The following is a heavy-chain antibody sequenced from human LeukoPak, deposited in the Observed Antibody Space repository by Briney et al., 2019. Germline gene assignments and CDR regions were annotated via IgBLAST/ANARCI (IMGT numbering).Heavy chain of an antibody. J-gene: IGHJ6*03. Sequence: GASVTVSCKASGYTFIGYYMHWVRQAPGQGLEWMGWINPDSGDTKYAQSFQGRVTMTRDTSISTAYMELSRLRSDDTAVYYCARDQVGGVNYYYYMDVWGKGTTVTVSS. D-gene: IGHD3-16*01. CDR1: GYTFIGYY. CDR3: ARDQVGGVNYYYYMDV. V-gene: IGHV1-2*02. CDR2: INPDSGDT.